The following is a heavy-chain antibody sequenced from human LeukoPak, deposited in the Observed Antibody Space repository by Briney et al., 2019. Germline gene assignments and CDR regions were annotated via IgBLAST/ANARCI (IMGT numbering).Heavy chain of an antibody. CDR1: GGSISSSSYY. V-gene: IGHV4-39*07. J-gene: IGHJ5*02. CDR2: IYYSGST. D-gene: IGHD3-10*01. Sequence: SETLSLTCTVSGGSISSSSYYWGWIRQPPGKGLEWIGSIYYSGSTYYNPSLKSRVTISVDTSKNQFSLKLSSVTAADTAVYYCARDHFMVRVVISWFDPWGQGTLVTVSS. CDR3: ARDHFMVRVVISWFDP.